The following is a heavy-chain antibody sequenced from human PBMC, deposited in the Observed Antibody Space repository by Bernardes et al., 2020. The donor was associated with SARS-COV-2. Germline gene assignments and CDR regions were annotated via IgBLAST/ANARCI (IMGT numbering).Heavy chain of an antibody. CDR3: AAVDGSGSYDY. J-gene: IGHJ4*02. CDR2: ISGSGGST. Sequence: VGSLRLSCAASGFTFSSYAMSWVRQAPGKGLEWVSAISGSGGSTYYADSVKGRFTISRDNSKNTLYLQMNSLRAEDTAVYYCAAVDGSGSYDYWGQGTLVTVSS. D-gene: IGHD3-10*01. CDR1: GFTFSSYA. V-gene: IGHV3-23*01.